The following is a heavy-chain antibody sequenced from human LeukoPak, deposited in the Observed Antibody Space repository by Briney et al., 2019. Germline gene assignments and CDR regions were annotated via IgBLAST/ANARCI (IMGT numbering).Heavy chain of an antibody. J-gene: IGHJ4*02. CDR3: ARDAAAAGTLDY. Sequence: GASVKVSCKASGYKFTNFGLSWVRQAPGQGLEWMGWISTNNGNTHYAQKVQGRVTMTTDTSTSTAYMELRSLRSDDTAMYYCARDAAAAGTLDYWGQGTPVTVSS. D-gene: IGHD6-13*01. CDR2: ISTNNGNT. V-gene: IGHV1-18*01. CDR1: GYKFTNFG.